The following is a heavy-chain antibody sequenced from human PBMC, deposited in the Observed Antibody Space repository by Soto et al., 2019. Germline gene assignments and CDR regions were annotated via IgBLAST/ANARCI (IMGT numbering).Heavy chain of an antibody. V-gene: IGHV3-30*18. CDR2: ISFDGSNV. CDR1: GFTFSNYA. Sequence: GGSLRLSCVASGFTFSNYAMHWVRQAPGKGLEWVAIISFDGSNVYYTDSLKGRSTISRDNSKNTLYLQVNSLRPDDTAVYFCAKDPRKVPRPSVPPPAYWGKGTRVTVSS. CDR3: AKDPRKVPRPSVPPPAY. J-gene: IGHJ4*02. D-gene: IGHD1-1*01.